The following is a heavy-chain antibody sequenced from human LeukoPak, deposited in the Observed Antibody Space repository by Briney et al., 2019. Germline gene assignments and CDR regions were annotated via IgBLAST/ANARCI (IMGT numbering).Heavy chain of an antibody. CDR2: IYPGDSDT. CDR3: ARTAHLTTVTNEGVFDI. Sequence: GESLKISCKGSGYSFTSCWIGWVRQMPGKGLEWMGIIYPGDSDTRYSPSFQGQVTISADKSISTAYLQWSSLKASDTAMYYCARTAHLTTVTNEGVFDIWGQGTMVTVSS. V-gene: IGHV5-51*01. J-gene: IGHJ3*02. D-gene: IGHD4-17*01. CDR1: GYSFTSCW.